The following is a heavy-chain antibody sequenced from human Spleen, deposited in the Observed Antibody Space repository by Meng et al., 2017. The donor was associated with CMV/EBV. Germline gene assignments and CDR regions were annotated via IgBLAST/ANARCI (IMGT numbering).Heavy chain of an antibody. J-gene: IGHJ4*02. CDR3: ARFSSGYYASFFDF. V-gene: IGHV4-39*07. Sequence: SETLSLTCTVSGGSISSSSYYWGWIRQPPGKGLEWIGSIYYSGSTDYNPSLKSRVTISVDTSKNQFSLKLSSVTAADTAVYYCARFSSGYYASFFDFWGQGTLVTVSS. D-gene: IGHD3-22*01. CDR2: IYYSGST. CDR1: GGSISSSSYY.